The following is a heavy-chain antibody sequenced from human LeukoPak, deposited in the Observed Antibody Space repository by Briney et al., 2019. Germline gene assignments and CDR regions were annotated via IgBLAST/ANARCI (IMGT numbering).Heavy chain of an antibody. CDR1: GGSISSYY. D-gene: IGHD2-15*01. CDR2: IYYSGST. V-gene: IGHV4-59*01. J-gene: IGHJ4*02. Sequence: PSETLSLTCTVSGGSISSYYWSWIRQPPGKGLEWIGYIYYSGSTNYNPSLKSRVTISVDTSKNQFSLKLSSVTAADTAVYYCARSSLPYGGSDYWGQGTLVTVSS. CDR3: ARSSLPYGGSDY.